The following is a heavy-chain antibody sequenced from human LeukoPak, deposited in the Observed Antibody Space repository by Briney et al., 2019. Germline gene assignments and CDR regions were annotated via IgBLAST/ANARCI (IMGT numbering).Heavy chain of an antibody. CDR3: ARRGSSSSTLDYYFDY. CDR1: GGSISSNIHY. CDR2: IYYSGST. D-gene: IGHD6-6*01. V-gene: IGHV4-39*01. J-gene: IGHJ4*02. Sequence: SETLSLTCTVSGGSISSNIHYWGWIRQPPGKGLEWIGSIYYSGSTYYNPSLKGRVTISVDTSKNQFSLKLSSVTVADTAVYYCARRGSSSSTLDYYFDYWGQGTLVTVSS.